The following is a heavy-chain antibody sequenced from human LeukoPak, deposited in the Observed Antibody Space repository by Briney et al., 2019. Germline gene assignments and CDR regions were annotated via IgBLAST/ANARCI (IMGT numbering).Heavy chain of an antibody. CDR2: INHSGST. J-gene: IGHJ5*02. V-gene: IGHV4-34*01. CDR3: ARELRFANAPGSWLDP. Sequence: SETLSLTCAVYGGSFSGYYWSWIRQPPGKGLEWIGEINHSGSTNYNPSLKSRVTISVDTSKNQFSLKLSSVTAADTAVYYCARELRFANAPGSWLDPWGQGTLVTVSS. CDR1: GGSFSGYY. D-gene: IGHD3-10*01.